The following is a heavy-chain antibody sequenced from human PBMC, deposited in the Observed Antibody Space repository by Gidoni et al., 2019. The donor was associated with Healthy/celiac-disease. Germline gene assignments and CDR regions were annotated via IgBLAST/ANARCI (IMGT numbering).Heavy chain of an antibody. CDR3: ARVPGDAIVLVVFHQGWFDP. CDR2: ISAYNGNK. V-gene: IGHV1-18*01. D-gene: IGHD2-8*02. J-gene: IGHJ5*02. Sequence: QVQLVQSGAEVKKPGASVKVSCKASGYTFTSYGISWVRQAPGQGLEWMGWISAYNGNKNYAQKLQGRVTMTTDTSTSTAYMELRSLRSDDTAVYYCARVPGDAIVLVVFHQGWFDPWGQGTLVTVSS. CDR1: GYTFTSYG.